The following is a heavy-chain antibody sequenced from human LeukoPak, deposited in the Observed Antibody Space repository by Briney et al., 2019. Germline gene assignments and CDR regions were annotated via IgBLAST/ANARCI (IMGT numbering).Heavy chain of an antibody. V-gene: IGHV4-38-2*02. J-gene: IGHJ3*02. Sequence: SETLSLTCTVSGYSISSGYYWGWIRQPPGKGLEWTGNIFHSRTTHYNPSLKSRVNMSVDTSNNQFSLRLSSVTAADMAVYYCASQWTIFDAFDIWGQGTMVTVSS. CDR2: IFHSRTT. D-gene: IGHD2-8*01. CDR3: ASQWTIFDAFDI. CDR1: GYSISSGYY.